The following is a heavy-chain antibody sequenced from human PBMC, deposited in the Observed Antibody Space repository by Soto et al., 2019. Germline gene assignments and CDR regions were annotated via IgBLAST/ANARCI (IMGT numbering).Heavy chain of an antibody. CDR1: GFTFRNAW. V-gene: IGHV3-15*01. D-gene: IGHD3-3*01. CDR2: IRSESDGGTT. Sequence: EVQLVESGGGLVKPGESLRLSCAASGFTFRNAWMSCVRQAPGKGLECVGHIRSESDGGTTDYAASVKGRFTISRDDSQHMAYRQMNSLKTEDTAVYYCDTDEWYWGQGSMVTVSS. CDR3: DTDEWY. J-gene: IGHJ4*02.